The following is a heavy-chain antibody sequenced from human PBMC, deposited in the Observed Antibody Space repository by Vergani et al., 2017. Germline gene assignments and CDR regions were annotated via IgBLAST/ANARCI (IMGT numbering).Heavy chain of an antibody. D-gene: IGHD3-9*01. CDR2: IYYSGST. CDR3: ARAYYDILTGYDY. CDR1: DGSISSYY. Sequence: QVQLQESGPGLVKPSETLSLTCTVSDGSISSYYWSWIRQPPGKGLAWIGYIYYSGSTNYNTSLKSRVTISVDTSKNQFSLKLSSVTAADTAVYYCARAYYDILTGYDYWGQGTLVTVSS. J-gene: IGHJ4*02. V-gene: IGHV4-59*01.